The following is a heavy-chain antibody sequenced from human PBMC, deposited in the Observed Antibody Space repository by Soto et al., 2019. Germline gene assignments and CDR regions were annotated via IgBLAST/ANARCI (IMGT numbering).Heavy chain of an antibody. CDR2: IYWNDDK. V-gene: IGHV2-5*01. Sequence: QITLKESGPTLVKPTQTLTLTCTFSVFSLSTSGLGVGWIRQPPGKALECLALIYWNDDKRYSPSLKSRLTITKDTFKHQMVLTMTNVDPVYPATYSCAHAAYCGGDCDSAEYFQHWGQGTLVTVAS. CDR1: VFSLSTSGLG. J-gene: IGHJ1*01. CDR3: AHAAYCGGDCDSAEYFQH. D-gene: IGHD2-21*02.